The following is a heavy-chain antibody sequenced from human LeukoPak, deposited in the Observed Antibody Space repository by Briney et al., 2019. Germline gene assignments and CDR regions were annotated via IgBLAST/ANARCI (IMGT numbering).Heavy chain of an antibody. CDR3: ARGTMVRGVIYYYYYMDV. Sequence: SETLSLTCAVYGGSFSGYYWSWIRQPPGKGLEWIGEINHSGSTNYNPSLKSRVTISVDKSKNQFSLKLSSVTAADTAVYYCARGTMVRGVIYYYYYMDVWGKGTTVTVSS. D-gene: IGHD3-10*01. J-gene: IGHJ6*03. CDR1: GGSFSGYY. CDR2: INHSGST. V-gene: IGHV4-34*01.